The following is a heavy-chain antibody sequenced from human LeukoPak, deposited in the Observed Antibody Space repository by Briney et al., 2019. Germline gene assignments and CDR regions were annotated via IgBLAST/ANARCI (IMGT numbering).Heavy chain of an antibody. J-gene: IGHJ4*02. D-gene: IGHD3-10*01. CDR3: AKNIRLGYYYGSGSYFDY. V-gene: IGHV3-23*01. CDR2: ISGSGGST. CDR1: GFTFGSYA. Sequence: GGSLTLSCAASGFTFGSYAMSWVRQAPGKGLEWVSAISGSGGSTYYADSVKGRLTISRDNSKNTVYLQMNSLRAEDTAVYYCAKNIRLGYYYGSGSYFDYWGQGTLVTVSS.